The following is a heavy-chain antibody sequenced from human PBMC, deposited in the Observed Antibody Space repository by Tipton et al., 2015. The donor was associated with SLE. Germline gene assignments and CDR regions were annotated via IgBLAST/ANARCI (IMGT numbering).Heavy chain of an antibody. J-gene: IGHJ4*02. Sequence: TLSLTCAVYGGSFSGYYWSWIRQPPGKGLEWIGEINHSGSTNYNPSLKSRVTISVDTSKNQFSLKLSSVTAADTAVYYCASSGSSGSLDWGQGTLVTVSS. CDR3: ASSGSSGSLD. V-gene: IGHV4-34*01. D-gene: IGHD3-22*01. CDR1: GGSFSGYY. CDR2: INHSGST.